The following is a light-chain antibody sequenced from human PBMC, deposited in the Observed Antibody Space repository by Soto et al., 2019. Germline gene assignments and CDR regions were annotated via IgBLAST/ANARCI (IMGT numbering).Light chain of an antibody. V-gene: IGLV2-14*01. CDR1: SSDVGGYNY. CDR2: DVS. Sequence: QSVLTQPASVSGSPGQSITISCTGTSSDVGGYNYVSWYQQQPGKATKLMNYDVSNRPSGVSNRFSGSKSGNTASLTISGLQAEDEADYYCSSYTSSSTSVFGTGTKVTVL. CDR3: SSYTSSSTSV. J-gene: IGLJ1*01.